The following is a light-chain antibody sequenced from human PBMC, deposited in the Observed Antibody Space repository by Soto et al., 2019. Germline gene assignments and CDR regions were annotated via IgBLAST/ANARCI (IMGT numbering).Light chain of an antibody. J-gene: IGKJ5*01. CDR3: QQYGST. CDR2: GAS. Sequence: EIVLSQSAVTVSLSPGERATLSCRASQSVRSPYLGWYQHKRGQAPRLLIYGASSRATGIPDRFSGSGSGTDFTLTISRLEPEDSAVYYCQQYGSTFGQGARLE. CDR1: QSVRSPY. V-gene: IGKV3-20*01.